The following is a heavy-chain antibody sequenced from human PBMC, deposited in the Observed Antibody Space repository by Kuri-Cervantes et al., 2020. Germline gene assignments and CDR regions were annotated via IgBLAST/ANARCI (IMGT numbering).Heavy chain of an antibody. Sequence: GESLKISCAASGFTFSSYAMHWVRQAPGKGLEWVAAISYDGKAKSYADSVKGRFTISRDNYKNMVYLQMSSLRPEDTALYSCARGKSIFGGVIGDSWGQGTLVTVSS. CDR1: GFTFSSYA. CDR3: ARGKSIFGGVIGDS. CDR2: ISYDGKAK. J-gene: IGHJ4*02. D-gene: IGHD3-16*02. V-gene: IGHV3-30*04.